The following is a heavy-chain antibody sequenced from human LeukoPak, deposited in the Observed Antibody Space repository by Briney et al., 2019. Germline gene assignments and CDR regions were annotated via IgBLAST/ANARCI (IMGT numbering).Heavy chain of an antibody. J-gene: IGHJ5*02. D-gene: IGHD6-19*01. CDR3: VRGRYSSGWYRDKNWFDP. CDR2: IYHSGTT. CDR1: GVSISRGGYA. Sequence: SQTLSLTCAVSGVSISRGGYAWNWIRQPPGKGLEWIAYIYHSGTTYYNPSLKSRATISVDTSKNQFSLKLSSVTAADTAVYYCVRGRYSSGWYRDKNWFDPWGQGTPVTVSS. V-gene: IGHV4-30-4*07.